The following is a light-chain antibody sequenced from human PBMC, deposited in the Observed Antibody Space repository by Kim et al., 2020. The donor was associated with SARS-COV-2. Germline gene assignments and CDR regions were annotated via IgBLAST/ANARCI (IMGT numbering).Light chain of an antibody. CDR3: QQYNNWPYT. J-gene: IGKJ2*01. CDR1: QSVSSH. CDR2: GAS. V-gene: IGKV3-15*01. Sequence: SVSPGESAPLSGRARQSVSSHLAWYQQKPGQAPRLLIYGASTRATGIPARFSGSGSGTEFTLTISSLQSEDFAVYYCQQYNNWPYTFGQGTKLEIK.